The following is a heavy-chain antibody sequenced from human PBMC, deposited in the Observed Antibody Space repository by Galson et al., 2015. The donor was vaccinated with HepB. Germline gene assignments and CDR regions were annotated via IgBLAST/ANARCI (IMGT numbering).Heavy chain of an antibody. CDR3: ARDQAARPDHYYYYYYMDV. CDR1: GFTFSRYG. J-gene: IGHJ6*03. D-gene: IGHD6-6*01. CDR2: IWYDGSNK. V-gene: IGHV3-33*01. Sequence: SLRLSCAATGFTFSRYGMHWVRQAPGKGLAWVAVIWYDGSNKYYADSVKGRFTISRDNSKNTLYLQMNSLRAEDTAVYYCARDQAARPDHYYYYYYMDVWGKGTTVTVSS.